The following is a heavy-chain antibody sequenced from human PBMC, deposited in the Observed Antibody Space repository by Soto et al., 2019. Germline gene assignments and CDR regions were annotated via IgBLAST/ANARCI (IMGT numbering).Heavy chain of an antibody. CDR2: ISYDGSNK. Sequence: QVQLVESGGGVVQPGRSLRLSCAASGFTFSSYAMHWVRQAPGKGLEWVAVISYDGSNKYYADSVKGRFTISRDNSKNTLYLQMNSLSAEDTAVYYCAVNRRFGEPWGWGQGTLVTVSS. D-gene: IGHD3-10*01. J-gene: IGHJ4*02. CDR3: AVNRRFGEPWG. V-gene: IGHV3-30-3*01. CDR1: GFTFSSYA.